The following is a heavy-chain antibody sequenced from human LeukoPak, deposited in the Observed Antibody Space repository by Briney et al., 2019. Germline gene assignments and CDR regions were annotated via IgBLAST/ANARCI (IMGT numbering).Heavy chain of an antibody. Sequence: GGSLRLSCAAPGFTFSSYWMHWVRQAPGKGLVWVSRINSDGSSTSYADSVKGRFTISRDNAKNTLYLQMNSLRAEDTAVYYCATTKTMVRGVIITYYMDVWGKGTTVTVSS. CDR2: INSDGSST. J-gene: IGHJ6*03. D-gene: IGHD3-10*01. V-gene: IGHV3-74*01. CDR3: ATTKTMVRGVIITYYMDV. CDR1: GFTFSSYW.